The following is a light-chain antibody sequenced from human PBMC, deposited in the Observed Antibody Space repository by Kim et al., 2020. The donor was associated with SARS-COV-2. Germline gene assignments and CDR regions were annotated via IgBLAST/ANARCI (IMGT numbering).Light chain of an antibody. J-gene: IGKJ2*01. CDR3: QQSYSHPYT. CDR1: QSVLYNSNNKNY. V-gene: IGKV4-1*01. CDR2: WAS. Sequence: RATIDCKSSQSVLYNSNNKNYLTWYQQKAGHPPKLLISWASARESGVPDRFSGSGSETDFTLTISSLQAEDGAVYYCQQSYSHPYTYGQGTKLEI.